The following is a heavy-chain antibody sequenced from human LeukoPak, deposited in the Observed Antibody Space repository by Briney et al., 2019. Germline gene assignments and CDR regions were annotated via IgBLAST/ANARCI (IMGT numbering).Heavy chain of an antibody. J-gene: IGHJ5*02. Sequence: GGSLRLSCAASGFTFSSHSMNWVRQAPGKGLEWVGRIKSENVGGTTDYAAPVKGRFTISRDDSKNTVYLQMNSLKIEDTAVYYCTSHAAFDPWGQGTLVTVSS. CDR2: IKSENVGGTT. V-gene: IGHV3-15*01. CDR1: GFTFSSHS. CDR3: TSHAAFDP.